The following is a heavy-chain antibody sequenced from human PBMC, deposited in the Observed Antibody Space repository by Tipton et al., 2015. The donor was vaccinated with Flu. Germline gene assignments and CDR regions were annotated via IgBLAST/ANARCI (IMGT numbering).Heavy chain of an antibody. CDR2: IYYSGST. CDR1: GGSISISSYY. Sequence: TLSLTCTVSGGSISISSYYWSWIRQPPGKGLEWIGYIYYSGSTNYNPSLRSRVTISVDTSKNQFSLNLNSVTAADTAVYYCAGDKVTTTFDFWGQGTLVTVSS. CDR3: AGDKVTTTFDF. V-gene: IGHV4-61*01. J-gene: IGHJ4*02. D-gene: IGHD2-21*02.